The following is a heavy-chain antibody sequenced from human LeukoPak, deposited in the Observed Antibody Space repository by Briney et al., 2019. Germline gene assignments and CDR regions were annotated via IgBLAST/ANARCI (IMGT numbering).Heavy chain of an antibody. V-gene: IGHV4-38-2*02. J-gene: IGHJ5*02. CDR1: GYSISSGYY. D-gene: IGHD1-26*01. CDR3: ARAACTGLYFRELLCPLQGWFDP. Sequence: PSETLSLTCTVSGYSISSGYYWGWIRQPPGKGLEWIGSIYHSGSTYYNPSLKSRVTISVDTSKNQFSLKLSSVTAADTAVYYCARAACTGLYFRELLCPLQGWFDPWGQGTLVTVSS. CDR2: IYHSGST.